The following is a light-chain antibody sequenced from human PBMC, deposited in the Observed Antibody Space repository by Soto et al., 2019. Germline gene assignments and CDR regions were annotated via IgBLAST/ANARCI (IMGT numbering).Light chain of an antibody. J-gene: IGKJ4*01. CDR1: QGIGGY. Sequence: DIQVTQSPSSLSASLGDRVTITCRANQGIGGYLAWFQQQPGKVPKLLIYAASTLQSGVPSRFSGSGSGTDFTLTISSLQPEDIATYYCQKYNSAPLTFGGGTKVEI. CDR3: QKYNSAPLT. CDR2: AAS. V-gene: IGKV1-27*01.